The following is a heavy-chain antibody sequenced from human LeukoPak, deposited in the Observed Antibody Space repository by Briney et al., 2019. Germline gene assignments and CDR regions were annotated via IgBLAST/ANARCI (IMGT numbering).Heavy chain of an antibody. CDR1: GGSIGSYY. D-gene: IGHD3-22*01. Sequence: PSETLSLTCTVSGGSIGSYYWSWIRQPPGKGLEWIGYIYYSGNTNYNPSLKSRLTISIDTSKNQFSLTLRSVTAADTAVYYCARETHYYYDTSGHYDGWGQGTLVTVSS. CDR3: ARETHYYYDTSGHYDG. CDR2: IYYSGNT. J-gene: IGHJ4*02. V-gene: IGHV4-59*01.